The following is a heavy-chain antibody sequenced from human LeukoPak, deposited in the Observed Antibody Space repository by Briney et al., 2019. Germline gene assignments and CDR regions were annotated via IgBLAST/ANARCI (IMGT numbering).Heavy chain of an antibody. CDR2: INHSGST. J-gene: IGHJ5*02. CDR3: ASQWELLLWFDP. D-gene: IGHD1-26*01. CDR1: GGSFSGYY. Sequence: PSETLSLTCAVYGGSFSGYYWSWIRQPPGKGLEWIGEINHSGSTNYNPSLKSRVTISVDTSKNQFSLKLSSVTAADTAVYYCASQWELLLWFDPWGQGTLVTVSS. V-gene: IGHV4-34*01.